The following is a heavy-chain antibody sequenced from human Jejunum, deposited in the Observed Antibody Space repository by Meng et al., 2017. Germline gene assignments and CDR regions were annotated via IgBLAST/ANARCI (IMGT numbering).Heavy chain of an antibody. D-gene: IGHD4-23*01. J-gene: IGHJ5*02. CDR3: ARDSDYGGNSLNWFDP. CDR1: GASISSYY. CDR2: LYHSGST. Sequence: HLRESGPGLVNPSETLSLTCAVSGASISSYYWSWTRQPPGKRLEWIGYLYHSGSTNYNPSLKSRVTIAVDTSKNQFSLKLTSVTATDMAVYYCARDSDYGGNSLNWFDPWGPGTLVTVSS. V-gene: IGHV4-59*01.